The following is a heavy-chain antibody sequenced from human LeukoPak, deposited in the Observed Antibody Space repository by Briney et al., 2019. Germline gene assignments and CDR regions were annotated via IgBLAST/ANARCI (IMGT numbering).Heavy chain of an antibody. CDR3: ARDQEGIAVPGTKGRAFDP. V-gene: IGHV1-2*02. J-gene: IGHJ5*02. Sequence: GASVKVSCKASGYTFTGYYIHWVRQAPGQGLEWMGWMNPNSGGTNYAQKFQGRVTMTRDTSISTAYMELSSLRSDDTAVYYCARDQEGIAVPGTKGRAFDPWGQGTLVTVSS. CDR2: MNPNSGGT. CDR1: GYTFTGYY. D-gene: IGHD6-19*01.